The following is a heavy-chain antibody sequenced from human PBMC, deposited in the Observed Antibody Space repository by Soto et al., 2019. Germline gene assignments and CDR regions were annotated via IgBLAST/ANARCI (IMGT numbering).Heavy chain of an antibody. CDR3: ASSDADRKFISGY. Sequence: QVQMVQSGAEVKKPVDSVKVSCKASGYTFTGYYMHWVRQAPGQGLQWMGWINPNSGGTKYAQKFQGRVTMTRDTSISTAYMELSRLRSDDTAVYYCASSDADRKFISGYWGKGTLVTVSS. D-gene: IGHD6-25*01. J-gene: IGHJ4*02. CDR1: GYTFTGYY. V-gene: IGHV1-2*02. CDR2: INPNSGGT.